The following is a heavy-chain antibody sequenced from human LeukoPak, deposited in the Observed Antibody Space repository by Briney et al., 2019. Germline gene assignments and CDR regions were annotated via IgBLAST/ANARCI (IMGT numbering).Heavy chain of an antibody. CDR3: ARAPTGDDAFDI. V-gene: IGHV4-59*01. Sequence: SETLSLTCTVSGGSISSYYWSWIRQPPGKGLEWIGYIYYSGSTNYNPSLKSRVTISVDTSKNQFSLKLSSVTAADTAVYYCARAPTGDDAFDIWGQGTMVTVSS. J-gene: IGHJ3*02. CDR2: IYYSGST. CDR1: GGSISSYY. D-gene: IGHD3-16*01.